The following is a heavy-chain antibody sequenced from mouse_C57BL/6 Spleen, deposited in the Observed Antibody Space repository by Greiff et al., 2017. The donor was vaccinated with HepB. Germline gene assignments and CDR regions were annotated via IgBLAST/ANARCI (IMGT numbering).Heavy chain of an antibody. CDR2: IDPANGNT. CDR3: ARSDYYGSSYEYFDV. J-gene: IGHJ1*03. CDR1: GFNIKNTY. Sequence: EVQLQQSVAELVRPGASVKLSCTASGFNIKNTYMHWVKQRPEQGLEWIGRIDPANGNTKYAPKFQGKATITADTSSITAYLQLSSLTSEDTAIYYCARSDYYGSSYEYFDVWGTGTTVTVSS. V-gene: IGHV14-3*01. D-gene: IGHD1-1*01.